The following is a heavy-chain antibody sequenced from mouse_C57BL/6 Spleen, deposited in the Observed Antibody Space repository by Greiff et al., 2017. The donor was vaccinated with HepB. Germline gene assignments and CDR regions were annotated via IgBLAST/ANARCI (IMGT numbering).Heavy chain of an antibody. J-gene: IGHJ1*03. D-gene: IGHD1-1*01. V-gene: IGHV3-6*01. CDR2: ISYDGSN. CDR1: GYSITSGYY. Sequence: ESGPGLVKPSQSLSLTCSVTGYSITSGYYWNWIRQFPGNKLEWMGYISYDGSNNYNPSLKNRISITRDTSKNQFFLRLNSVTTEDTATYYCARVDYGSSYEYFDVWGTGTTVTVSS. CDR3: ARVDYGSSYEYFDV.